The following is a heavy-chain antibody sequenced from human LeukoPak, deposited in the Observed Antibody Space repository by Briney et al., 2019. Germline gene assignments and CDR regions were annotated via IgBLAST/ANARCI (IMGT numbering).Heavy chain of an antibody. D-gene: IGHD3-16*01. CDR3: ARAASRPSWGWWFDP. J-gene: IGHJ5*02. CDR1: GYTFTSYG. V-gene: IGHV1-18*01. Sequence: ASVKVSCKASGYTFTSYGISWVRQAPGQGLEWMGWISAYNGNTNYAQKLQGRVTMTTDTSTSTAYMELRSLRSDDTAVYYCARAASRPSWGWWFDPWGQGTLVTVSS. CDR2: ISAYNGNT.